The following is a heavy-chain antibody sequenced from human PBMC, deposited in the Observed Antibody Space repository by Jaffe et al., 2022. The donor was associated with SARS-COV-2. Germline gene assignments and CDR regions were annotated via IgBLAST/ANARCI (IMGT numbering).Heavy chain of an antibody. V-gene: IGHV1-2*06. CDR1: GYTFTGYY. CDR2: INPNSGGT. Sequence: QVQLVQSGAEVKKPGASVKVSCKASGYTFTGYYMHWVRQAPGQGLEWMGRINPNSGGTNYAQKFQGRVTMTRDTSISTAYMELSRLRSDDTAVYYCARGGGYNWNDDYYYGMDVWGQGTTVTVSS. J-gene: IGHJ6*02. D-gene: IGHD1-1*01. CDR3: ARGGGYNWNDDYYYGMDV.